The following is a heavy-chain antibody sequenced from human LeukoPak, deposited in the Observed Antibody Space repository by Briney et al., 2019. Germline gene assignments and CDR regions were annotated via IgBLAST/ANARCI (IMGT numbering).Heavy chain of an antibody. CDR1: GFTFSSYA. V-gene: IGHV3-23*01. Sequence: GGSLRLSCAASGFTFSSYAMSWVRQAPGKGLDWVSTISGSGGSTYYADSVKGRFTISRDNSKNTLYSQMTSLRVEDTAVYYCAKPDLAYCSSTSCSLGYWGQGTLVTVSS. J-gene: IGHJ4*02. CDR2: ISGSGGST. D-gene: IGHD2-2*01. CDR3: AKPDLAYCSSTSCSLGY.